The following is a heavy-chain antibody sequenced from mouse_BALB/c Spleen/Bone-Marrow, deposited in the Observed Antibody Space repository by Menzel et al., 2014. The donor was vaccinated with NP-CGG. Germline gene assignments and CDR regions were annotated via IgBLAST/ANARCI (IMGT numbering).Heavy chain of an antibody. CDR3: GRRYDASYALDY. CDR1: GFSLTNYG. Sequence: QVQLQQPGPGLVQPSQSLSITCTVPGFSLTNYGVHWVRQSPGKGLEWLGVIWTGGSTDYNAAFISRLSISKDNSKSQVFFKMNSLQANDTAIYYCGRRYDASYALDYWGQGTSVTVSS. D-gene: IGHD2-14*01. J-gene: IGHJ4*01. CDR2: IWTGGST. V-gene: IGHV2-2*02.